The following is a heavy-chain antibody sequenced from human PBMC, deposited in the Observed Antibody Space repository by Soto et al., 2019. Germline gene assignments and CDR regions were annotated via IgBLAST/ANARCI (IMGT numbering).Heavy chain of an antibody. CDR1: GFTFSNAW. J-gene: IGHJ4*01. CDR2: VKSKNDGGTT. D-gene: IGHD3-22*01. CDR3: TTDSYITSIIVRFDY. Sequence: GSLRLSCAASGFTFSNAWINWVRQAPGKGLEWVGRVKSKNDGGTTDFAAPVKGRFAISRDDSKNMVYLEMNSLQTEDTAIYYCTTDSYITSIIVRFDYWGHGTLVTVSS. V-gene: IGHV3-15*07.